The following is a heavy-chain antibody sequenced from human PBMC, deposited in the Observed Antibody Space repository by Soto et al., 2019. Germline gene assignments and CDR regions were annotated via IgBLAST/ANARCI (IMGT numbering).Heavy chain of an antibody. CDR1: GDSISSYY. J-gene: IGHJ4*02. CDR3: ARGGPATEYYFDY. V-gene: IGHV4-59*01. CDR2: IYYSGST. D-gene: IGHD2-2*01. Sequence: SETLSLTCTVSGDSISSYYWSWIRQPPGKGLEWIGYIYYSGSTNYNPSLKSRVTISVDTSKNQFSLKLSSVTAADTAVYYCARGGPATEYYFDYWGRGTLVTVSS.